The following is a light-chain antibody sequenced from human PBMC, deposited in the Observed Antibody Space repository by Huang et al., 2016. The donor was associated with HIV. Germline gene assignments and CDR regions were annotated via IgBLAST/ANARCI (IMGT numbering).Light chain of an antibody. J-gene: IGKJ4*01. CDR2: DAS. CDR3: QQRSNWPRT. Sequence: EIVLTQSPATLSLSPGERATLSCRASENIFNYLAWYQQKPGQAPRLLIYDASNRATGSPARFSGSGSGTDFTLTISSREPEDFAVYYCQQRSNWPRTFGGGTKVEIK. V-gene: IGKV3-11*01. CDR1: ENIFNY.